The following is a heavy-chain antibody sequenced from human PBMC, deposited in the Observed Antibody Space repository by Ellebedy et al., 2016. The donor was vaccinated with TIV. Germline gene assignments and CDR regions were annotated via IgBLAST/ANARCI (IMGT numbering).Heavy chain of an antibody. Sequence: MPSETLSLTCTVSGGSISSYYWRWVWQPPGKGLEWIGYVYHSGSTNCNPSLKSRVTVLLDTSKKQLSLKLTSVTAADTAVYYCARMTYSGSWYEGWFDSWGQGTLVTVSS. CDR1: GGSISSYY. CDR3: ARMTYSGSWYEGWFDS. V-gene: IGHV4-59*01. J-gene: IGHJ5*01. CDR2: VYHSGST. D-gene: IGHD6-13*01.